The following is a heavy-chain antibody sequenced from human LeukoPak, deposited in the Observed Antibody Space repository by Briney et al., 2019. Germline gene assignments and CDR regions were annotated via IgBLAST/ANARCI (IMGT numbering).Heavy chain of an antibody. CDR2: ISYDGSNK. J-gene: IGHJ4*02. D-gene: IGHD6-19*01. Sequence: TGGSLRLSCAASGFTFSSYAMHWVRQAPDKGLEWVAVISYDGSNKYYADSVKGRFTISRDNSKNTLYLQMNSLRAEDTAVYYCAREGAVADYFDYWGQGTLVTVSS. CDR3: AREGAVADYFDY. V-gene: IGHV3-30*04. CDR1: GFTFSSYA.